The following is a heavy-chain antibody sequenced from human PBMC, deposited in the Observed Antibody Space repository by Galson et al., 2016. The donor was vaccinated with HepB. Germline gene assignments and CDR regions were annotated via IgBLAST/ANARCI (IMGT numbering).Heavy chain of an antibody. D-gene: IGHD4-17*01. CDR1: GGSFSDYY. CDR2: INHSGSA. CDR3: ARGYGDPTVQLWFDP. J-gene: IGHJ5*02. V-gene: IGHV4-34*01. Sequence: SETLSLTCAVYGGSFSDYYWSWIRQSPGKGLGWIGEINHSGSANYNPSLKSRVTISVDRSKNQFSLRRNSVTAADTAVYYCARGYGDPTVQLWFDPWGQGTLVTVSS.